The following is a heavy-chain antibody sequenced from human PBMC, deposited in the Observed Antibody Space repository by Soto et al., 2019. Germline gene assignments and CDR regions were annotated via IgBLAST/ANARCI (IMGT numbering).Heavy chain of an antibody. V-gene: IGHV3-30*03. CDR2: ISYDGNNK. CDR1: GFAVISYG. CDR3: ARGPSYSDSYFDY. Sequence: AGSLRLSFVASGFAVISYGRHWVRQPPGKGLQWLAVISYDGNNKYYADSVEGRFTSSRDNSKNTVYLQMNSLRLEDTAVYYCARGPSYSDSYFDYWGQGTLVTVS. D-gene: IGHD4-17*01. J-gene: IGHJ4*02.